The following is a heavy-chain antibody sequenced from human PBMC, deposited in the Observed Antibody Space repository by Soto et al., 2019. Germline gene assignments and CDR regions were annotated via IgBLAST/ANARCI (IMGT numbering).Heavy chain of an antibody. Sequence: SGTLSLTCAVYGGSFSGYYLGWLRQPPGKGLEWIGEINHSGSTNYNPSLKSRVTISVDTSKNQFSLKLSSVTAADTAVYYCASKSRAPYYYGSGKRDVWGQGTTVTVSS. V-gene: IGHV4-34*01. CDR3: ASKSRAPYYYGSGKRDV. CDR2: INHSGST. D-gene: IGHD3-10*01. CDR1: GGSFSGYY. J-gene: IGHJ6*02.